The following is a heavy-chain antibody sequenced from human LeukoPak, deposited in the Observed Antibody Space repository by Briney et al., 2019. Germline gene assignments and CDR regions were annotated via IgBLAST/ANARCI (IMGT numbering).Heavy chain of an antibody. CDR1: GFTFDDYG. CDR3: ARYSGSYYNRDYYYYMDV. J-gene: IGHJ6*03. V-gene: IGHV3-20*04. CDR2: INWNGGST. D-gene: IGHD1-26*01. Sequence: RAGGSLRLSCAASGFTFDDYGMSWVRQAPGKGLEWVSGINWNGGSTGYADSVKGRFTISRDNAKNSLYLQMNSLRAEDTALYYCARYSGSYYNRDYYYYMDVWGKGTTVTVSS.